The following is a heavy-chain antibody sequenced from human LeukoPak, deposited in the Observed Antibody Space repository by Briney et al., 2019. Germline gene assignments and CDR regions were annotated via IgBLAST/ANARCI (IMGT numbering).Heavy chain of an antibody. CDR2: ISYDGSNK. V-gene: IGHV3-30*18. D-gene: IGHD4-17*01. Sequence: GRSLGLSCAASGFTFSSYGMHWVRQAPGKGLEWVAVISYDGSNKYYADSVKGRFTISRDNSKNTLYLQMNSLRAEDTAVYYCAKAPTTVTNDYWGQGTLVTVSS. J-gene: IGHJ4*02. CDR1: GFTFSSYG. CDR3: AKAPTTVTNDY.